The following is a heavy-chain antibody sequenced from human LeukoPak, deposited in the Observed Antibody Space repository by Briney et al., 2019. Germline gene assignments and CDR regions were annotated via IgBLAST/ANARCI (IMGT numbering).Heavy chain of an antibody. Sequence: GGSLRLSCAASGFTFSSYEMNWVRQAPGKGLEWVSYISSSGSTIHYADSVKGRFTISRDNAKNSLYLQMNSLRAEDTAVYYCARDGYGDYYFDYWGQGTLVTVSS. D-gene: IGHD4-17*01. J-gene: IGHJ4*02. CDR1: GFTFSSYE. V-gene: IGHV3-48*03. CDR3: ARDGYGDYYFDY. CDR2: ISSSGSTI.